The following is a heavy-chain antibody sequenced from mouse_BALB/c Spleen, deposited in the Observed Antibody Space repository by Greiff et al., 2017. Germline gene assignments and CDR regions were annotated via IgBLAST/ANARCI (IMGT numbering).Heavy chain of an antibody. V-gene: IGHV5-15*02. J-gene: IGHJ4*01. Sequence: EVKLVESGGGLVQPGGSRKLSCAASGFTFSDYGMAWVRQAPGKGPEWVAFISNLAYSIYYADTVTGRFTISRENAKNTLYLEMSSLRSEDTAMYYCAREGYDAYAMDYWGQGTSVTVSS. CDR3: AREGYDAYAMDY. CDR1: GFTFSDYG. CDR2: ISNLAYSI. D-gene: IGHD2-2*01.